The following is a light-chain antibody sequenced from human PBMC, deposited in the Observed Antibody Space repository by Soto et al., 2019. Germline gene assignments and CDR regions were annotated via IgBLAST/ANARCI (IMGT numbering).Light chain of an antibody. Sequence: QSALTQPASVSGSPGQSITISCTGTSSDVGTYNYVSWYQQHPGKAPKLMIYDVSNRPSGVSNRFSGSKSGNTASLTISGLQAEDEADYYFSSHTGSTVVFGVGTKLTVL. V-gene: IGLV2-14*01. CDR2: DVS. J-gene: IGLJ2*01. CDR1: SSDVGTYNY. CDR3: SSHTGSTVV.